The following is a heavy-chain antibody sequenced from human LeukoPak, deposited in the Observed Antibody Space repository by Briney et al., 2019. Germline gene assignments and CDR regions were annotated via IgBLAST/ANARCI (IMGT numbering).Heavy chain of an antibody. CDR1: GFTFSSYG. V-gene: IGHV3-23*01. CDR3: AKGDSSSWSYFDY. Sequence: GGSLRLSCAASGFTFSSYGMSWVRQAPGKGLEWVSAISGSGGSTYYADSVEGRFTISRDNSKNTLYLQMNSLRAEDTAVYYCAKGDSSSWSYFDYWGQGTLVTVSS. D-gene: IGHD6-13*01. CDR2: ISGSGGST. J-gene: IGHJ4*02.